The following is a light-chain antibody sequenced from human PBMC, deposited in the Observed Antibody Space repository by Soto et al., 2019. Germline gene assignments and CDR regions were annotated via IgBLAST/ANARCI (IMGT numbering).Light chain of an antibody. CDR3: QQRSNWPRT. Sequence: EIVLTQSPGTLSLSPGERATLSCRASQRVSSNYLTWYQQKPGQPPRLLIYGASTGATSIPARFSGSGSGTDFTLTISSLEPEDFALYYCQQRSNWPRTFGQGTKVDIK. CDR1: QRVSSNY. V-gene: IGKV3D-20*02. J-gene: IGKJ1*01. CDR2: GAS.